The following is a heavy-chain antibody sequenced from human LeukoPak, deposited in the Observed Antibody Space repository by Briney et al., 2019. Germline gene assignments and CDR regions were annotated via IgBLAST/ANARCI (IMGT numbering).Heavy chain of an antibody. D-gene: IGHD6-13*01. CDR3: ARDLAAAAPHNDAFDI. CDR1: GGSISSYY. J-gene: IGHJ3*02. V-gene: IGHV4-59*01. Sequence: PSETLSLTCTVSGGSISSYYWSWIRQPPGKGLEWIGYIYYSGSTNYNPSLKSRVTISVDTSKNQFSLKLSSVTAADTAVYYCARDLAAAAPHNDAFDIWGQGTMVTVSS. CDR2: IYYSGST.